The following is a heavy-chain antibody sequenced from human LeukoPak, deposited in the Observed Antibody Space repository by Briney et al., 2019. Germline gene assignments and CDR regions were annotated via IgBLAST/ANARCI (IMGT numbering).Heavy chain of an antibody. V-gene: IGHV3-33*01. CDR1: GFTLGYHC. D-gene: IGHD3-9*01. Sequence: HSGGSLRLSCAASGFTLGYHCMHWVRQAPGKGLEWVAIIFSNGVNTYYADSLRGRSTISRDTYKNTQFLEMESLRTEDTAVYYCARHRGSIFEGYMDVWGKGTTVTVSS. J-gene: IGHJ6*03. CDR3: ARHRGSIFEGYMDV. CDR2: IFSNGVNT.